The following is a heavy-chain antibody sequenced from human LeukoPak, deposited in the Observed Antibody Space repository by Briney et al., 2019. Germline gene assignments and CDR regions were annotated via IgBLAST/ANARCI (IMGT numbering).Heavy chain of an antibody. J-gene: IGHJ5*02. CDR2: IYYSGST. CDR3: ATFANWFDP. CDR1: GGSISSSSYY. Sequence: SETLSLTCTVSGGSISSSSYYWSWIRQPPGKGLEWIGYIYYSGSTYYNPSLKSRVTISVDTSKNHFSLKLSSVTAADTAVYYCATFANWFDPWGQGTLVTVSS. V-gene: IGHV4-30-4*08.